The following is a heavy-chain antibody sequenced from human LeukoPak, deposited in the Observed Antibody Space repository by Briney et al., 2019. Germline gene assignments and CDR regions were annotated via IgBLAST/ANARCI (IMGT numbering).Heavy chain of an antibody. CDR1: GFTFSSYS. D-gene: IGHD3-16*02. Sequence: GGSLRLSCAASGFTFSSYSMNWVRQAPGKGLEWVSSISSSSSYIYYADSVKGRFTISRDNAKNSLYLQMNSLRAEDTAVYYCARDYVWETYRCFDYWGQGTLATVSS. V-gene: IGHV3-21*01. CDR3: ARDYVWETYRCFDY. CDR2: ISSSSSYI. J-gene: IGHJ4*02.